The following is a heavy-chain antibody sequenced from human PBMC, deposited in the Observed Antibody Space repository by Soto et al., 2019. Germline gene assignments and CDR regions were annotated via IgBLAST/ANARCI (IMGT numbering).Heavy chain of an antibody. CDR3: AKDLTLGASLFDY. Sequence: GGSLRLSCAASGFTFSSYGMHWVRQAPGKGLEWVAVISYDGSNKYYADSVKGRFTISRDNSKNTLYLQMNSLRAEDTAVYYCAKDLTLGASLFDYWGQGTLVTVSS. CDR1: GFTFSSYG. J-gene: IGHJ4*02. D-gene: IGHD1-26*01. V-gene: IGHV3-30*18. CDR2: ISYDGSNK.